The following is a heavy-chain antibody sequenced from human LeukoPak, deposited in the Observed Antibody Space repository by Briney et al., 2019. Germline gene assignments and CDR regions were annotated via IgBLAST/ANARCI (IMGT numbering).Heavy chain of an antibody. CDR1: GNYW. Sequence: GGSLRLSCAASGNYWMHWVRQAPGKGLVWVSHINSDGSWTGYADSVKGRFTISRDNSKNTLYLQMNSLRVEDTAVYYCARSHPRTSVFDFGGQGTMVTLSS. D-gene: IGHD5/OR15-5a*01. CDR2: INSDGSWT. V-gene: IGHV3-74*01. J-gene: IGHJ3*01. CDR3: ARSHPRTSVFDF.